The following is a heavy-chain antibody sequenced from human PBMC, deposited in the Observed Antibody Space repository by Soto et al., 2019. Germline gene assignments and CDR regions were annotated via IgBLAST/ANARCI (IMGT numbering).Heavy chain of an antibody. Sequence: QVQLQESGPGLVKPSETLSLTCTVSGGSISSDYWSWIRQPPGKGLEWIGYIYYSGSTSYKPSLRSRVTISVDTSKNQFSLKLSSVTAADTAVYYCARQAPHSSGWFWFDPWGQGTLVTVSS. CDR3: ARQAPHSSGWFWFDP. CDR2: IYYSGST. J-gene: IGHJ5*02. CDR1: GGSISSDY. V-gene: IGHV4-59*08. D-gene: IGHD6-19*01.